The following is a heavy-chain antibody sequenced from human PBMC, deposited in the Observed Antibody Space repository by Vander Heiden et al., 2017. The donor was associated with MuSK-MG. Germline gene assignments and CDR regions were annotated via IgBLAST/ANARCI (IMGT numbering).Heavy chain of an antibody. Sequence: EVQLVESGGGLVKPEESLGLSCAASGFTFRDAWMSWVRQAPGKGLEWVGRIRNKVDGGTTDYASPVKGRFTISRDESKNTLYLQMNSLRIEDTAIYYCTAVVGIGVVYWGQGTLVTVSS. CDR2: IRNKVDGGTT. D-gene: IGHD3-3*01. J-gene: IGHJ4*02. CDR3: TAVVGIGVVY. V-gene: IGHV3-15*01. CDR1: GFTFRDAW.